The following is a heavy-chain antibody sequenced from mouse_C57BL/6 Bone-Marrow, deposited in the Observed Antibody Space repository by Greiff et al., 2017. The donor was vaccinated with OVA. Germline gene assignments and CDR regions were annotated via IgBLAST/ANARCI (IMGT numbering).Heavy chain of an antibody. CDR3: ARAEETRTWFAY. D-gene: IGHD3-2*01. CDR1: GYAFSSSW. Sequence: QVQLQQSGPELVKPGASVKISCKASGYAFSSSWMNWVKQRPGKGLEWIGRIYPGDGDTNYNGKFKGKATLTADKSSSTAYMQLSSLTSEDSAVYFCARAEETRTWFAYWGQGTLVTVSA. CDR2: IYPGDGDT. V-gene: IGHV1-82*01. J-gene: IGHJ3*01.